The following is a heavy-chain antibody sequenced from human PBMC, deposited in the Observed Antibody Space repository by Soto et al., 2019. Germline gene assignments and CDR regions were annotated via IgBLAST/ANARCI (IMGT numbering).Heavy chain of an antibody. J-gene: IGHJ5*02. CDR2: ISGNGIST. Sequence: EVQLLESGGGLVQPGGSVRLSCAASGFTFSNHAMSWVRQAPGKGLEWVSAISGNGISTYYADSVRGRFTISRDNSKNTLYLQMNRLRADHTAVYYCARDAIAMVRGTNNWFDPWGQGTLVTVST. CDR1: GFTFSNHA. CDR3: ARDAIAMVRGTNNWFDP. V-gene: IGHV3-23*01. D-gene: IGHD3-10*01.